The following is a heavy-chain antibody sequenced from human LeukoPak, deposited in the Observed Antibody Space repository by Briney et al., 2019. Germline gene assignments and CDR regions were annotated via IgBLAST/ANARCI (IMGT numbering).Heavy chain of an antibody. CDR1: GGSFSGHY. J-gene: IGHJ5*02. CDR2: INHSGAT. D-gene: IGHD1-7*01. Sequence: SETLSLTCAVFGGSFSGHYWTWIRQPPGKGLEWIGEINHSGATNYNPSLKSRVTISVDTSKNQFSLKLSSLTAADTAVYYCARPTSWVNYFDPWGQPTVLTVSS. CDR3: ARPTSWVNYFDP. V-gene: IGHV4-34*01.